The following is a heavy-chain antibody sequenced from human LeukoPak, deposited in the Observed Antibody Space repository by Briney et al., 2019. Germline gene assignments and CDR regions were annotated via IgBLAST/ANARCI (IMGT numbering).Heavy chain of an antibody. D-gene: IGHD4-23*01. Sequence: VASVKVSCKASGYTFTSYGISWVRQAPGQGLEWMGWISAYNGNTNYAQKLQGRVTMTTDTSTSTAYMELRSLRSDDTAVYYCARQGYSGHSQGAADYWGQGTLVTVSS. J-gene: IGHJ4*02. CDR3: ARQGYSGHSQGAADY. CDR1: GYTFTSYG. V-gene: IGHV1-18*01. CDR2: ISAYNGNT.